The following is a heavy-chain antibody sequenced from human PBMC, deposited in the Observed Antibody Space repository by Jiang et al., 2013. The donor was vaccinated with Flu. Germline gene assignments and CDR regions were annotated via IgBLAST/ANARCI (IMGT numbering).Heavy chain of an antibody. D-gene: IGHD2-2*01. CDR3: ARVVPAASLQNWFDP. CDR1: GGSISSGGYY. CDR2: IYYSGST. V-gene: IGHV4-31*03. J-gene: IGHJ5*02. Sequence: GSGLVKPSQTLSLTCTVSGGSISSGGYYWSWIRQHPGKGLEWIGYIYYSGSTYYNPSLKSRVTISVDTSKNQFSLKLSSVTAADTAVYYCARVVPAASLQNWFDPWGQGTLVTVSS.